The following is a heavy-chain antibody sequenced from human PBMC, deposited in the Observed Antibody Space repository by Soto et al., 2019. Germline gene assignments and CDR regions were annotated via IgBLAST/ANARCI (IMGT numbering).Heavy chain of an antibody. D-gene: IGHD5-12*01. J-gene: IGHJ4*02. CDR2: ISPNSGGT. V-gene: IGHV1-2*04. CDR3: ARGGNIVAIYFDY. CDR1: GYTFTGYY. Sequence: GASVKVSCKASGYTFTGYYMHWVRQAPGQRLEWMGWISPNSGGTNYAQKFQGWVTMTRDTSISTAYMELSRLRSDDTAVYYCARGGNIVAIYFDYWGQGTLVTVSS.